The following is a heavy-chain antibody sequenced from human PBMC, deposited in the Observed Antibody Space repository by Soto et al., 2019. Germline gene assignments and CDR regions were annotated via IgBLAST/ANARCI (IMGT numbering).Heavy chain of an antibody. CDR1: GYTFTSYD. J-gene: IGHJ5*02. CDR3: ARVQSNHRWANWFDP. Sequence: QVQLVQSGAEVKKPGASVKVSCKASGYTFTSYDINWVRQATGQGLEWMGWMNPNSGNTGYAQKCQGRVTMTRNTSISTAYMELSSLRSEDTAVYYCARVQSNHRWANWFDPWGQGTLVTVSS. D-gene: IGHD4-4*01. CDR2: MNPNSGNT. V-gene: IGHV1-8*01.